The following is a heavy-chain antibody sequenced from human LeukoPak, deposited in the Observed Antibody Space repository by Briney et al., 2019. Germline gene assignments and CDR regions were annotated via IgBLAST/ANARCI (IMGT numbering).Heavy chain of an antibody. Sequence: ASAKVSCKASGYTFTSYDINWVRQATGQGLEWMGWMNPNSGNTGYAQKFQGRVTMTRNTSISTAYMELSSLRSEDTAVYYCARGCDSSSWYDWWGQGTLVTVSS. CDR3: ARGCDSSSWYDW. CDR1: GYTFTSYD. D-gene: IGHD6-13*01. J-gene: IGHJ5*01. V-gene: IGHV1-8*01. CDR2: MNPNSGNT.